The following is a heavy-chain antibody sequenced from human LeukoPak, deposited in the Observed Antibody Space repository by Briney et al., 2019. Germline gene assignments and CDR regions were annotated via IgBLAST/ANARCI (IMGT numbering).Heavy chain of an antibody. CDR2: IYTSGST. CDR1: GGSISSYY. V-gene: IGHV4-4*07. J-gene: IGHJ4*02. CDR3: AREGAPWSGPYLIDY. Sequence: SETLSLTCTVSGGSISSYYWSWIRQPAGQGLEWIGRIYTSGSTNYNPSLKSRVTMSVDTSKNQFSLKLSSVTAADTAVYYCAREGAPWSGPYLIDYWGQGTLVTVSS. D-gene: IGHD2-15*01.